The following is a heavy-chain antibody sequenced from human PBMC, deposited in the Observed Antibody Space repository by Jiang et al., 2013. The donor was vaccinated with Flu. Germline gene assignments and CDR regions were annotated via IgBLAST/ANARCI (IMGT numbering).Heavy chain of an antibody. V-gene: IGHV1-18*01. CDR3: ARVSDGANDFPVTDYYGLDV. Sequence: GAEVKKPGASVKVSCEASGYDFWAYGITWVRQTPGQGLEWMGWLSIYNGVTNHAQNFQGRLTMTRDPSTDIAYMELRSLRSDDTAVYYCARVSDGANDFPVTDYYGLDVWGQGTPVTVSS. D-gene: IGHD4/OR15-4a*01. CDR1: GYDFWAYG. J-gene: IGHJ6*02. CDR2: LSIYNGVT.